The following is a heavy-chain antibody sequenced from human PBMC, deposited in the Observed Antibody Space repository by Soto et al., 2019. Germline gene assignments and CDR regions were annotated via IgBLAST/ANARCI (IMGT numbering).Heavy chain of an antibody. CDR3: ARDLGYYDILTGPHTGMDV. J-gene: IGHJ6*02. CDR1: GYTFTGYY. D-gene: IGHD3-9*01. V-gene: IGHV1-2*04. CDR2: INPNSGGT. Sequence: SCKASGYTFTGYYMHWVRQAPGQGLEWMGWINPNSGGTNYAQKFQGWVTMTRDTSISTAYMELSRLRSDDTAVYYCARDLGYYDILTGPHTGMDVWGQGTTVTVSS.